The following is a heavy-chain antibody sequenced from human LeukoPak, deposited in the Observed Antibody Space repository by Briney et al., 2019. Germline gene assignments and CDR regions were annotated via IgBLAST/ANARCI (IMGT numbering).Heavy chain of an antibody. CDR1: GGSISSYY. J-gene: IGHJ4*02. D-gene: IGHD7-27*01. CDR2: IYYSGST. Sequence: SETLSLTCTVSGGSISSYYWSWIRQPPGKGLEWIGYIYYSGSTNYNPSLKSRVTISVDTSKNQFSLKLSSVTAADTAVYYCARDGHWGYYFDYWGQGTLVTVSS. V-gene: IGHV4-59*01. CDR3: ARDGHWGYYFDY.